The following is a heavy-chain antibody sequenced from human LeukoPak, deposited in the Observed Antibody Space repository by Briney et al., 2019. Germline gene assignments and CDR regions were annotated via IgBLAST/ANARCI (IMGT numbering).Heavy chain of an antibody. CDR3: AKVRGYCSSTSCYGAFDI. CDR1: GFTFSSYG. J-gene: IGHJ3*02. Sequence: GGSLRLSCAASGFTFSSYGMHWVRQAPGKGLEWVTLISYDGSNKYYADSVKGRLTISRDNSKNTLYLQMNSLRAEDTAVYYCAKVRGYCSSTSCYGAFDIWGQGAMVTVSS. D-gene: IGHD2-2*03. CDR2: ISYDGSNK. V-gene: IGHV3-30*18.